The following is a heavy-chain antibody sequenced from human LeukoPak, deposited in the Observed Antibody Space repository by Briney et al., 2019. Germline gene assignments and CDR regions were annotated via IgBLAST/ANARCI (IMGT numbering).Heavy chain of an antibody. J-gene: IGHJ4*02. CDR2: IHYSGST. CDR1: GGSFSGYY. D-gene: IGHD6-19*01. CDR3: ARGGSKQWLVNDS. Sequence: SETLSLTCTVSGGSFSGYYWSWVRQPPGKGLEWIGYIHYSGSTNYNPSLMSRVTISVDPSKNQFSLKLSSVTAADTAIYYCARGGSKQWLVNDSWGQGPLVTVSS. V-gene: IGHV4-59*01.